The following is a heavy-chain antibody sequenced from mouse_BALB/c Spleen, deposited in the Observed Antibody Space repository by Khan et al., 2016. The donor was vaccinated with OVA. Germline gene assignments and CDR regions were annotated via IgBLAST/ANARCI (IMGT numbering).Heavy chain of an antibody. Sequence: EVELVESGGGLVQPGGSLKLSCAASAFTFSSYGMSWVRQTPDKRLELVATINSNGGITYYPDSVKGRFTISRDNAKNTLYLQMTSLKSEDTAMYYCTRGLYDGYYYYYGMDYWGQGTSVTVSS. CDR1: AFTFSSYG. CDR3: TRGLYDGYYYYYGMDY. CDR2: INSNGGIT. V-gene: IGHV5-6-3*01. J-gene: IGHJ4*01. D-gene: IGHD2-3*01.